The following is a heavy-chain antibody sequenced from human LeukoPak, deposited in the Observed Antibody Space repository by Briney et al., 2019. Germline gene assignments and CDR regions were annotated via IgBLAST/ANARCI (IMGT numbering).Heavy chain of an antibody. CDR2: IYYSGST. Sequence: PSETLSLTCAVYGGSFSGYYWSWIRQHPGKGLEWIAYIYYSGSTYYNPSLKSRVTLSVDTSNNRFSLNLSSVTAADTAVYYCARVPRGERYFDFWGQGTLVTVPS. CDR1: GGSFSGYY. J-gene: IGHJ4*02. CDR3: ARVPRGERYFDF. D-gene: IGHD3-16*01. V-gene: IGHV4-31*11.